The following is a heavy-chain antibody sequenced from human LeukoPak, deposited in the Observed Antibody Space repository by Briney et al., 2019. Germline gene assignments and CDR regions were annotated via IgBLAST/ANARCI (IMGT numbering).Heavy chain of an antibody. CDR1: GFTFSSYA. CDR3: ARGIQLWSNFDY. CDR2: ISSNGGST. J-gene: IGHJ4*02. V-gene: IGHV3-64*01. D-gene: IGHD5-18*01. Sequence: GGSLRLSCAASGFTFSSYAMHWVRQAPGKGLEYVSAISSNGGSTYYANPVKGRFTTSRDNSKNTLYLQMGSLRAEDMAVYYCARGIQLWSNFDYWGQGTLVTVSS.